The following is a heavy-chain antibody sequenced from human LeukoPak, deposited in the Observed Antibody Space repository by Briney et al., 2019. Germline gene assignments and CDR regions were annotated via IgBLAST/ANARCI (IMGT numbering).Heavy chain of an antibody. CDR3: ARHRVWGWSSYYGMDV. V-gene: IGHV5-51*01. CDR1: GYSFTSYW. Sequence: GESLKISCKGSGYSFTSYWIGWVRQMPGKGLEWMGIIYPGDSDTRYSPSFQGQVTISADKSISTAYLQWSSLKASDTAMYYCARHRVWGWSSYYGMDVSGQGTTVTVSS. J-gene: IGHJ6*02. CDR2: IYPGDSDT. D-gene: IGHD6-19*01.